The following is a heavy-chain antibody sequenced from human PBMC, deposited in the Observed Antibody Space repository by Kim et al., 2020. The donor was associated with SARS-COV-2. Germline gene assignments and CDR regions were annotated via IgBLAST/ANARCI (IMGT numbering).Heavy chain of an antibody. CDR3: ARVGVVVVAATFYFDY. D-gene: IGHD2-15*01. Sequence: VKGRFTISRDNAKNSLYLQMNSLRAEDTAVYYCARVGVVVVAATFYFDYWGQGTLVTVSS. J-gene: IGHJ4*02. V-gene: IGHV3-11*05.